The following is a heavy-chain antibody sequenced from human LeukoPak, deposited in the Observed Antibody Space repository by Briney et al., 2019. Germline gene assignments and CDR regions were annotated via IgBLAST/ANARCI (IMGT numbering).Heavy chain of an antibody. CDR1: GGSISSSSYY. CDR3: ARVGVVVVAAVDYFDY. CDR2: IYYSGST. V-gene: IGHV4-39*07. Sequence: SETLSLTCTVSGGSISSSSYYWGWIRQPPGKGLEWIGSIYYSGSTYYNPSLKSRVTISVDTSKNQFSLKLSSVTAADTAVYYCARVGVVVVAAVDYFDYWGQGTLVTVSS. J-gene: IGHJ4*02. D-gene: IGHD2-15*01.